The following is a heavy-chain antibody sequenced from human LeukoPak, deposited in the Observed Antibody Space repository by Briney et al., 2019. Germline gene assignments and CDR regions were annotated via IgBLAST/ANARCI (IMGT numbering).Heavy chain of an antibody. Sequence: SETLSLTCAVYGGSFSGYYWSWIRQPPGKGLEGIGEINHSGSTNYNPSLQNRVTISVDTSKNKFFLKLSSVTAADTAVFYFAGGQRAFTFSVTRSAFVDYSGQGTLFTVSS. D-gene: IGHD2/OR15-2a*01. CDR1: GGSFSGYY. CDR3: AGGQRAFTFSVTRSAFVDY. J-gene: IGHJ4*02. V-gene: IGHV4-34*01. CDR2: INHSGST.